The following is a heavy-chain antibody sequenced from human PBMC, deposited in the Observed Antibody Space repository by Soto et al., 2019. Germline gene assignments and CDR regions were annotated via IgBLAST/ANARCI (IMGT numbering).Heavy chain of an antibody. D-gene: IGHD3-10*01. Sequence: EVQLLESGGGLVQPGGSLRLSCAASGFTFASYAMNWVRQAPGKGLEWVSGIRGSGSSTYYADPAKGRFTIARDNSKNTLYLQMNSQRAEDTAVYYCAKDRGYFYGPGSSIYYFDYWGQGTLVTVSS. CDR2: IRGSGSST. CDR3: AKDRGYFYGPGSSIYYFDY. CDR1: GFTFASYA. V-gene: IGHV3-23*01. J-gene: IGHJ4*02.